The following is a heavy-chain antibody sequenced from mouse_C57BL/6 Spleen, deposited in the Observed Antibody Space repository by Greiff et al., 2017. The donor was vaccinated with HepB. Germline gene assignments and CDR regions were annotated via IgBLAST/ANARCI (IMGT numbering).Heavy chain of an antibody. J-gene: IGHJ4*01. CDR1: GYTFTSYW. Sequence: QVQLQQPGAELVKPGASVKLSCKASGYTFTSYWMHWVKQRPGRGPEWIGRIDPNSGGTKYNEKFKSKATLTVDKPSSTAYMQLSSLTSEDSAVYYCARREIYYGNYRDAMDYWGQGTSVTVSS. CDR2: IDPNSGGT. CDR3: ARREIYYGNYRDAMDY. D-gene: IGHD2-1*01. V-gene: IGHV1-72*01.